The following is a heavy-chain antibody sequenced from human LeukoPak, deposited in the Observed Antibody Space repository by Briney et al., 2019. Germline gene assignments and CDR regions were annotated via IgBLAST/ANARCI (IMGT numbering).Heavy chain of an antibody. CDR1: GFTFSSYR. D-gene: IGHD7-27*01. J-gene: IGHJ4*02. CDR3: ARGAANWGFCYYFDY. CDR2: MKQDGSEK. Sequence: GGSLRLSCVASGFTFSSYRMSWVRQAPGKGLEWVANMKQDGSEKYYVDSVKGRFTISRDNAKNSLYLQMNSLRAEDTAVYYCARGAANWGFCYYFDYWGQGTLVTVSS. V-gene: IGHV3-7*03.